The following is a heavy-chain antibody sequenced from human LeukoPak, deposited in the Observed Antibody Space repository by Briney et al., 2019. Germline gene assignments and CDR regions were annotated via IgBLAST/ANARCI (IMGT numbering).Heavy chain of an antibody. CDR3: ARETPWLVLDY. Sequence: PGGSLRLSCAASGFTFSSYAMHWVRQAPGKGLEWVAVISYDGGNKYYADSVKGRFTISRDNSKNTLYLQMNSLRAEDTAVYYCARETPWLVLDYWGQGTLVTVSS. CDR1: GFTFSSYA. D-gene: IGHD6-19*01. CDR2: ISYDGGNK. J-gene: IGHJ4*02. V-gene: IGHV3-30-3*01.